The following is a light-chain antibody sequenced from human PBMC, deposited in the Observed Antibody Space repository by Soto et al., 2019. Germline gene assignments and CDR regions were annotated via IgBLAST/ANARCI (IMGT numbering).Light chain of an antibody. V-gene: IGKV3-20*01. CDR1: QTVSSSH. Sequence: EMVFKQSEGALFLPAGKSRRHSCRASQTVSSSHLAWYQQKPGQAPRLLIKGASRRATGIPDRFSGSSARKDATPISSRLEHEDVTVYCCQHYGSSPTFGQGTKVDIK. CDR2: GAS. J-gene: IGKJ1*01. CDR3: QHYGSSPT.